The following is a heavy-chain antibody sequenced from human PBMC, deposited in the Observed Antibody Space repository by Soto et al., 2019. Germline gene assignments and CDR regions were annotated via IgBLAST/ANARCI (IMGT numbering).Heavy chain of an antibody. CDR3: ERVPAASSWFGP. J-gene: IGHJ5*02. CDR1: GGSIFSSY. V-gene: IGHV4-59*01. Sequence: PSETLSLTCTVSGGSIFSSYWTWIRQPPGKGLEWIGNVYYSGSTNYNPSLKSRITISVDTSKNQFSLNLSSVTAADTAVYYCERVPAASSWFGPWGQGTLVTVSS. CDR2: VYYSGST. D-gene: IGHD2-15*01.